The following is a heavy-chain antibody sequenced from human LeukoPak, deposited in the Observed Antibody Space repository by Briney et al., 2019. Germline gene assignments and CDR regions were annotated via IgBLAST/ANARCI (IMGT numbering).Heavy chain of an antibody. CDR2: ISSSGSTI. D-gene: IGHD2-15*01. CDR3: AREVCSGGSCYYHDAFDI. Sequence: GGSLRLSCAASGFTFSSYEMNWVRQAPGKGLEWVSYISSSGSTIYYADSVKGRFTISRDNAKNSLYLQMNSLRAEDTAVYYCAREVCSGGSCYYHDAFDIWGQGTMVTVSS. J-gene: IGHJ3*02. V-gene: IGHV3-48*03. CDR1: GFTFSSYE.